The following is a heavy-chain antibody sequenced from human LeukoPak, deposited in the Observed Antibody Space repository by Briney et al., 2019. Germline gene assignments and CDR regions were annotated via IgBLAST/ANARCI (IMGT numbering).Heavy chain of an antibody. J-gene: IGHJ3*02. CDR1: GGSFSGYY. V-gene: IGHV4-34*01. CDR2: INHSGST. Sequence: SETLSLTCAVYGGSFSGYYWSWIRQPPGKGLEWIGEINHSGSTNYNPSLKSRVTISVDTSKNQFSLKLSSVTAADTAVYYCARDRRNVAFDIWGQGTMVTVSS. CDR3: ARDRRNVAFDI.